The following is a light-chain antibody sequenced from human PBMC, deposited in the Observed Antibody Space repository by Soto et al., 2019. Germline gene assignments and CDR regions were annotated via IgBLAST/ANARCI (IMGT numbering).Light chain of an antibody. CDR1: QSVSNNY. J-gene: IGKJ1*01. CDR3: QQYGSSGT. Sequence: EIVLTQSPGTLSLSPGERATLSCRASQSVSNNYLAWYQQKPGQAPRRLIYGASNRATGIPDRFSGSGSGTVFTLTISRLEPEDFAVYYCQQYGSSGTFGQGTKVEIK. CDR2: GAS. V-gene: IGKV3-20*01.